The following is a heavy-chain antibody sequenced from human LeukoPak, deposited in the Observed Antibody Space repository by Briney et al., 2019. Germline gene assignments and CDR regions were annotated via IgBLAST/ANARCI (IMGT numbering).Heavy chain of an antibody. V-gene: IGHV4-4*07. Sequence: SETLSLTCTVAGGSTSRYYWSWIRQPAGKGLYWIGRIYSSESTNYNPSLKSRVTTSVDTSKNQFSLKLSSVTAADTAVYYCARGRAPFDYWGQGTLVTVSS. J-gene: IGHJ4*02. CDR2: IYSSEST. CDR3: ARGRAPFDY. CDR1: GGSTSRYY.